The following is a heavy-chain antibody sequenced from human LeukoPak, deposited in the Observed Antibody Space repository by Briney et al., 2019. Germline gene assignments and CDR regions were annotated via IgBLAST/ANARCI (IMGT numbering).Heavy chain of an antibody. Sequence: SETLSLTCTVSGGSISSSSYYWGWIRQPPGKGLEWIGSIYYSGSTYYNPSLKSRVTISVDTSKNQFSLKLSSVTAADTAVYYCAGGVYYGSGSYYHYYMEVWGKGTKVTVSS. J-gene: IGHJ6*03. V-gene: IGHV4-39*07. CDR2: IYYSGST. CDR3: AGGVYYGSGSYYHYYMEV. CDR1: GGSISSSSYY. D-gene: IGHD3-10*01.